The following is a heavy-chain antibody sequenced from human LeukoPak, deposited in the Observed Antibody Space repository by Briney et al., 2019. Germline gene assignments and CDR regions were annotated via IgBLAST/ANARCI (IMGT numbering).Heavy chain of an antibody. CDR1: GHTFTSYY. CDR2: INPSGGST. CDR3: ARDRDYDILTGYCTLDY. Sequence: ASVKDSCKASGHTFTSYYMHWVRQAPGQGLEWMGIINPSGGSTSYAQKFQGRVTMTRDTSTSTVYMELSSLRSEDTAVYYCARDRDYDILTGYCTLDYWGQGTLVTVSS. J-gene: IGHJ4*02. D-gene: IGHD3-9*01. V-gene: IGHV1-46*01.